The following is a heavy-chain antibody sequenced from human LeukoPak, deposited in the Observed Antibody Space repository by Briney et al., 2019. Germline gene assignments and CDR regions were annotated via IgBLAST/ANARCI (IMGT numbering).Heavy chain of an antibody. Sequence: GGSLRLSCAASGFTFSSYAMSWVRQAPGKGLEWVSAISGSGGSTYYADSVKGRFTISRDNSKNTLYLQMNSLRPEDTAIYYCAREGYYGSGSPPSLYFDYWGQGTLVTVSS. V-gene: IGHV3-23*01. D-gene: IGHD3-10*01. J-gene: IGHJ4*02. CDR3: AREGYYGSGSPPSLYFDY. CDR1: GFTFSSYA. CDR2: ISGSGGST.